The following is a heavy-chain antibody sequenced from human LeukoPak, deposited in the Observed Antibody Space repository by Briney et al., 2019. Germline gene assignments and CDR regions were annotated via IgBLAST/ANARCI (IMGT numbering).Heavy chain of an antibody. J-gene: IGHJ4*02. Sequence: SVKVSCKASGGTFSSYAISWVRQAPGQGLEWMGRIIPIPGIANYAQKFQGRVTITADKSTSTAYMELSSLRSEDTAVYYCARLGYCSGGSCYSGANWGQGTLVTVSS. CDR3: ARLGYCSGGSCYSGAN. V-gene: IGHV1-69*04. D-gene: IGHD2-15*01. CDR1: GGTFSSYA. CDR2: IIPIPGIA.